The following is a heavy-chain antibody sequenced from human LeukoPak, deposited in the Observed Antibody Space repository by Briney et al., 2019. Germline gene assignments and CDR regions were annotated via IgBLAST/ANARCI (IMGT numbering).Heavy chain of an antibody. CDR3: ARDYGSGDYYFAY. Sequence: SQTLSLTCAVSGGSISSGGYYWSWIRQPPGKGLEWIGYIYHSGSTYYNPSLKSRVTISVDRSKNQFSLKLSSVTAADTAVYYCARDYGSGDYYFAYWGQGALVTVSP. CDR2: IYHSGST. D-gene: IGHD3-10*01. CDR1: GGSISSGGYY. J-gene: IGHJ4*02. V-gene: IGHV4-30-2*01.